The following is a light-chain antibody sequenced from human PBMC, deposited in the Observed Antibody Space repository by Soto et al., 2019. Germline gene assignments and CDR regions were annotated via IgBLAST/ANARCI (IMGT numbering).Light chain of an antibody. V-gene: IGKV1-5*03. J-gene: IGKJ1*01. CDR2: AAS. CDR3: QQYNTYPGT. Sequence: DIQMTQSPSTLSASVGDRVTITCRGSPSFGPWLAWYQQRPGKVPNLLIYAASTLKSGVPSRFSGSRSGTEFTLTISSLQPDDVATYYCQQYNTYPGTFGQGTKVEIK. CDR1: PSFGPW.